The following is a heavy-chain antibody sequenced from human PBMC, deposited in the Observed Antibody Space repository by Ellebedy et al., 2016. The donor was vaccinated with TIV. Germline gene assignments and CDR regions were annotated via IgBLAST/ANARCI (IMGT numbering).Heavy chain of an antibody. Sequence: GESLKISXAAPGFTVSSNYMSWVRQAPGRGLEWVSVIYPGGSTYYADSVKGRFTISRDNSKNTLYLQMNSLRAEDTAVYYCAKYSTSANWFNPWGQGTLVTVSS. J-gene: IGHJ5*02. D-gene: IGHD2-2*01. CDR2: IYPGGST. V-gene: IGHV3-53*01. CDR3: AKYSTSANWFNP. CDR1: GFTVSSNY.